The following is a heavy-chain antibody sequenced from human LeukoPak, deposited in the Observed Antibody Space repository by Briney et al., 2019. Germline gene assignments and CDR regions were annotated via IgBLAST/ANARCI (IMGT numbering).Heavy chain of an antibody. Sequence: KTSETLSLTWAVYGGSFSGYYWSWIRQPPGKGLEWIGEINHSGSTNYNPSLKSRVTISVDTSKNQFSLKLSSVTAADTAVYYCARGRKQIDYWGQGTLVTVSS. J-gene: IGHJ4*02. CDR3: ARGRKQIDY. CDR1: GGSFSGYY. V-gene: IGHV4-34*01. CDR2: INHSGST.